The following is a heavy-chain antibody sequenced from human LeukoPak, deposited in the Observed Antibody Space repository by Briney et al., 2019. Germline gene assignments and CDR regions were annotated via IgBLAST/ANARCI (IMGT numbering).Heavy chain of an antibody. J-gene: IGHJ4*02. CDR3: ARGRFCDSGNCYLDY. Sequence: GGSLRLSCAASGYTFSDYWMSWVRQAPGKGLGRVANIKPDGRDKYHVDSVKGRFTISRDNAKASLYLLMNSLRAEDTAVYYCARGRFCDSGNCYLDYWGQGTLVTVSS. D-gene: IGHD4-23*01. V-gene: IGHV3-7*01. CDR1: GYTFSDYW. CDR2: IKPDGRDK.